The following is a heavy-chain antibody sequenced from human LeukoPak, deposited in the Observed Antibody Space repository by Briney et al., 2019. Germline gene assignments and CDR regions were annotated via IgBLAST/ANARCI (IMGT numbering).Heavy chain of an antibody. Sequence: GGSLRLSCAASGFTFSSYAMHWVRQAPGKGLEWVSVIYSGGSTYYADSVKGRFTISRDNSKNTLYLQMNSLRAEDTAVYYCAKDRYSSSPSYFDYWGQGTLVAVSS. V-gene: IGHV3-23*03. J-gene: IGHJ4*02. CDR2: IYSGGST. CDR1: GFTFSSYA. CDR3: AKDRYSSSPSYFDY. D-gene: IGHD6-13*01.